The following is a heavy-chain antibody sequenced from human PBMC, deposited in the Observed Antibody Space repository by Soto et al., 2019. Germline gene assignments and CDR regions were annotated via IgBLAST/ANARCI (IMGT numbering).Heavy chain of an antibody. D-gene: IGHD3-3*01. CDR3: ARVIFGDDFAMDV. CDR2: IDTTGET. V-gene: IGHV3-13*01. J-gene: IGHJ6*02. Sequence: PGGSLRLSCAASGFIFHSYAMDWVRQATGKRLEWVSGIDTTGETYYLGSVRGRFTISREDDENSLFLQMNSLRAGDTAVYYCARVIFGDDFAMDVWGQGTTVTVSS. CDR1: GFIFHSYA.